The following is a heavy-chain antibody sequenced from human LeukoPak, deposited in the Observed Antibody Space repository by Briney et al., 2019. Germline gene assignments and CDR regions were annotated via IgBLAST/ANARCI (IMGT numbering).Heavy chain of an antibody. V-gene: IGHV3-7*01. J-gene: IGHJ4*02. Sequence: GGSLRLSCAASGFTFSSYWMNWVRQAPGKGLEWVANIKQDGSERNYVDSVKGRFTVSRDNTKNSLYLQMNSLRAEDSAAYYCSSAWNGVDCWGQGTLVTVSS. CDR2: IKQDGSER. D-gene: IGHD1-1*01. CDR3: SSAWNGVDC. CDR1: GFTFSSYW.